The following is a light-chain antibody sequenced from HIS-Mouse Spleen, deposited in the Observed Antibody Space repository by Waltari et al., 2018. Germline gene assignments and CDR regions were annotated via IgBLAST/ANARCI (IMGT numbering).Light chain of an antibody. CDR1: SSNIGSNT. Sequence: QSVLTQPHSASGTPGQRVTSSCSGSSSNIGSNTVNWYQQPPGTAPKLLIYSNNQRPSGVPDRFSGSKSGTSASLAISGLQSEDEADYYCAAWDDSLMGVFGGGTKLTVL. V-gene: IGLV1-44*01. J-gene: IGLJ3*02. CDR2: SNN. CDR3: AAWDDSLMGV.